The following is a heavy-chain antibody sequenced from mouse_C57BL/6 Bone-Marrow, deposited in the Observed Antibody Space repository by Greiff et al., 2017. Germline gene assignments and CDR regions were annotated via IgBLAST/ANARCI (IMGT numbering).Heavy chain of an antibody. CDR1: GYTFTSCW. CDR2: INPSSGYT. J-gene: IGHJ1*03. V-gene: IGHV1-7*01. D-gene: IGHD1-1*01. CDR3: AREYYGSGYFDV. Sequence: QVHVKQSGAELAKPGASVKLSCKASGYTFTSCWMHWVKQRPGQSLEWIGYINPSSGYTNYNQKFKDKATLTADKSSSTFYMQLSSLTYEDSAVYYCAREYYGSGYFDVWGKGTTVTVSS.